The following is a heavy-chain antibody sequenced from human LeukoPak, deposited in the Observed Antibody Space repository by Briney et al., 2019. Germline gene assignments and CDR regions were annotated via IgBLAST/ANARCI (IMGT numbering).Heavy chain of an antibody. J-gene: IGHJ4*02. CDR3: AKQERSYSSGWYVFDY. CDR2: IRYDGSNK. Sequence: GGSLRLSCAASGFPFSSYGMHWVRQAPGKGLEWVAFIRYDGSNKYYADSVKGRFTISRDNSKNTLYLQMNSLRAEDTAVYYCAKQERSYSSGWYVFDYWGQGTLVTVSS. CDR1: GFPFSSYG. D-gene: IGHD6-19*01. V-gene: IGHV3-30*02.